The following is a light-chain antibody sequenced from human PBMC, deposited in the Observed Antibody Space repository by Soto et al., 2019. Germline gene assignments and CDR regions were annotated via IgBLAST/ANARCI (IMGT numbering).Light chain of an antibody. CDR2: EGI. V-gene: IGLV2-23*01. CDR1: SSDIGGYNL. J-gene: IGLJ2*01. CDR3: SSYTGSSTSVI. Sequence: QSALTQPASVSGSPGQSITISCTGTSSDIGGYNLVSWYRHHPGKAPQLVIYEGIKRPSGVSNRFSGSKSGNTASLTISGLQAEDEADYYCSSYTGSSTSVIFGGGTKLTVL.